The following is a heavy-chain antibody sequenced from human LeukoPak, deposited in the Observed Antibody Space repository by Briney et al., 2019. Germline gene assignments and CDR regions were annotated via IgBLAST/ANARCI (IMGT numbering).Heavy chain of an antibody. Sequence: PSETLSLTCAVYGGSFSGYYWSWIRQPPGKGLEWIGEINHSGSTNYNPSLKSRVTISVDTSKNQFSLKLSSVTAADTAVYYCARASRYYDILTAHRGAGAFDIWGQGTMVTVSS. D-gene: IGHD3-9*01. J-gene: IGHJ3*02. V-gene: IGHV4-34*01. CDR2: INHSGST. CDR1: GGSFSGYY. CDR3: ARASRYYDILTAHRGAGAFDI.